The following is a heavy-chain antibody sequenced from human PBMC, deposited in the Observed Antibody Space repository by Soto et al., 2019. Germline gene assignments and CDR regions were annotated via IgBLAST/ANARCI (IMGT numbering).Heavy chain of an antibody. CDR2: IWYDGSNK. V-gene: IGHV3-33*08. CDR1: GFTFSSYG. J-gene: IGHJ4*02. D-gene: IGHD6-13*01. CDR3: ASSSSWYEYYFDY. Sequence: VQLVESGGGLVQPGGSLRLSCAASGFTFSSYGMHWVRQAPGKGLEWVAVIWYDGSNKYYADSVKGRFTISRDNSKNTLYLQMNSLRAEDTAVYYCASSSSWYEYYFDYWGQGTLVTVSS.